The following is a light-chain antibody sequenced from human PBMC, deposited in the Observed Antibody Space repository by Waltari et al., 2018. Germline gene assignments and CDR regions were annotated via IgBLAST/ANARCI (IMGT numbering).Light chain of an antibody. J-gene: IGKJ1*01. CDR3: QQSSSTPPWT. V-gene: IGKV1-39*01. CDR1: QSISIG. Sequence: DIQMTQSPSSLSASVGDRVTITCRASQSISIGLNWYQQKPGKAPKLLIYSATRLQSGVPSRFSGSGSGTDFTLTISSLQPEDFATYYCQQSSSTPPWTFGQGTKVEIK. CDR2: SAT.